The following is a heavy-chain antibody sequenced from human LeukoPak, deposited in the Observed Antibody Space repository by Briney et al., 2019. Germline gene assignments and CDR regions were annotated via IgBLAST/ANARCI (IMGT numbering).Heavy chain of an antibody. J-gene: IGHJ4*02. D-gene: IGHD2-2*01. V-gene: IGHV1-24*01. CDR2: FDPEDGET. Sequence: GVSVKVSCKVSGYTLTELSMHWVRQAPGKGLEWMGGFDPEDGETIYAQKFQGRVTMTEDTSTDTAYMELSSLRSEDTAVYYCARSIVVVPAAMPDYWGQGTLVTVSS. CDR1: GYTLTELS. CDR3: ARSIVVVPAAMPDY.